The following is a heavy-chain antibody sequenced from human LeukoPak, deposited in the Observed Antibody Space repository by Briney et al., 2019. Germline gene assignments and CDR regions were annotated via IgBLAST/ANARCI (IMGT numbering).Heavy chain of an antibody. V-gene: IGHV1-46*02. J-gene: IGHJ5*02. CDR2: INPSGGST. CDR3: ARDTTPGVGPKRGSHWFDP. D-gene: IGHD1-14*01. Sequence: SETVSCQASGYTFNSYYMHWLRLAPPHALEGMGMINPSGGSTSYAQKFQGRVTMTRDTSTSTVYMELSSLRSEDTAVYYCARDTTPGVGPKRGSHWFDPWGQGTLVTVSS. CDR1: GYTFNSYY.